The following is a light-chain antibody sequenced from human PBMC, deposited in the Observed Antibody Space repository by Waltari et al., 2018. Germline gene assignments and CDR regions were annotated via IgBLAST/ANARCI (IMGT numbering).Light chain of an antibody. J-gene: IGLJ1*01. Sequence: QSALTQPRSVSGSPGQSVTISCTGTSSDVGNYNYVSWYQQHPGNAPKFMIFDVSQRPSGVPDRFSGSKSGSTASLTISGLQAEDEADYYCCSYAGRYTYVFGTGTKVTVL. V-gene: IGLV2-11*01. CDR3: CSYAGRYTYV. CDR2: DVS. CDR1: SSDVGNYNY.